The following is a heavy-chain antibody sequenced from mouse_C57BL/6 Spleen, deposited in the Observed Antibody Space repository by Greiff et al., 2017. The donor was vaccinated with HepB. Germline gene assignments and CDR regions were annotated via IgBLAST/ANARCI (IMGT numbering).Heavy chain of an antibody. CDR3: ARGAQATLYYAMDY. Sequence: VQLQQPGAELVRPGSSVKLSCKASGYTFTSYWMHWVKQRPIQGLEWIGNIDPSDSETHYNQKFKDKATLTVDKSSSTAYMQLSSLTSEDSAVYYWARGAQATLYYAMDYWGQGTSVTVSS. D-gene: IGHD3-2*02. CDR1: GYTFTSYW. V-gene: IGHV1-52*01. CDR2: IDPSDSET. J-gene: IGHJ4*01.